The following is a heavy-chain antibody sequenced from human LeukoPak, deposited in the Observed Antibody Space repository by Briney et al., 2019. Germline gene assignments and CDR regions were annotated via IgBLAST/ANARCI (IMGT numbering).Heavy chain of an antibody. CDR2: IYYSGST. CDR1: GGSISSSSYY. J-gene: IGHJ4*02. Sequence: SETLSLTCTVSGGSISSSSYYWGWIRQPPGKGLEWIGSIYYSGSTYYNPSLKSRVTISVDTSKNQFSLKLSSVTAADTAVYYCARYAPSRAYRIDYWGQGTLVTVSS. CDR3: ARYAPSRAYRIDY. V-gene: IGHV4-39*07. D-gene: IGHD2-2*01.